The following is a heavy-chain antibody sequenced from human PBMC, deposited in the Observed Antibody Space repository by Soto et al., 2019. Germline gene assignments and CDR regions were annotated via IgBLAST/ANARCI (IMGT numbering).Heavy chain of an antibody. CDR2: IYWDDDK. CDR1: GFSLSTSGVG. CDR3: AYLTCSGGSCYWFSFSGMDV. Sequence: QITLKESGPTLVKPTQTLTLTCTFSGFSLSTSGVGVAWIRHPPGQALEWLALIYWDDDKRYRPSRESRLTITKDSSKNQVVLKMTNMDSVDTATYYCAYLTCSGGSCYWFSFSGMDVWGQWTTVAVSS. V-gene: IGHV2-5*02. D-gene: IGHD2-15*01. J-gene: IGHJ6*02.